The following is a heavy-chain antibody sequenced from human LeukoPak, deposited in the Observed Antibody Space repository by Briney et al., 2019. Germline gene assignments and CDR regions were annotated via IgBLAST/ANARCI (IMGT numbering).Heavy chain of an antibody. CDR3: AKDGFYSSGWSNYYYYGMDV. CDR1: GFTFDDYA. CDR2: ISWNSGSI. Sequence: PGGSLRLSCAASGFTFDDYAMHRVRQAPGKGLEWVSGISWNSGSIGYADSVKGRFTISRDNAKNSLYLQMNSLRAEDTALYYCAKDGFYSSGWSNYYYYGMDVWGQGTTVTVSS. V-gene: IGHV3-9*01. J-gene: IGHJ6*02. D-gene: IGHD6-19*01.